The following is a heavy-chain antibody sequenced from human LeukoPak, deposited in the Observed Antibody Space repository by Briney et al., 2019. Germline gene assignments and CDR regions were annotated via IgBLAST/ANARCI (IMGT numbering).Heavy chain of an antibody. CDR1: GESFSGYY. D-gene: IGHD5-18*01. J-gene: IGHJ4*02. CDR3: AIQLWPFDY. V-gene: IGHV4-34*01. CDR2: INHSGST. Sequence: PSETLSLTCVVYGESFSGYYWSWIRQPPGKGLEWIGEINHSGSTNYNPSLKSRVTISVDTSKNQFSLKLSSVTAADTAVYHCAIQLWPFDYWGQGTLVTVSS.